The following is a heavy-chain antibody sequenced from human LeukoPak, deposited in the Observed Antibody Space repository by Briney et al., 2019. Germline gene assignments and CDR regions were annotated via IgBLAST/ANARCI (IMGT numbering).Heavy chain of an antibody. J-gene: IGHJ4*02. D-gene: IGHD6-13*01. V-gene: IGHV4-34*01. CDR3: AKDYCSSWHCFFDY. CDR2: INHSGST. CDR1: GGSVSDYY. Sequence: SETLSLTCTISGGSVSDYYWSWIRQSPGKGLEWIGEINHSGSTNYNPSLKSRVTISVDTSKNQFSLKLSSVTAADTAVYYCAKDYCSSWHCFFDYWGQGTLVTVSS.